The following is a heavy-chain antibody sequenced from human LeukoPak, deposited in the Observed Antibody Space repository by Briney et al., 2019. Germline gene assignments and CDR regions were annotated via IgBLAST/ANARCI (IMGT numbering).Heavy chain of an antibody. J-gene: IGHJ4*02. V-gene: IGHV3-74*03. CDR1: GFTIGRLW. CDR3: ARESGYTYGA. D-gene: IGHD6-13*01. Sequence: GGSLRLSCAASGFTIGRLWMHWVRQAPGKGLVWVSRSEGDDSTTTYADSVKGRFTVSRDTAKNTLYLQMNSLRVEDTAVYYCARESGYTYGAWGQGTLVTVSS. CDR2: SEGDDSTT.